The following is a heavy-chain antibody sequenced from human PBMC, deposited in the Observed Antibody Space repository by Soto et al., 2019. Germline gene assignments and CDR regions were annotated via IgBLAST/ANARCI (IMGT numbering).Heavy chain of an antibody. Sequence: GGSKRHSNAASELNISRSTIHWIRQKYGKGLEWVGRVPSKINTYATAYAASVRGRFTISRDDSKNTAYLQMNSLTTEDTAVYYCTRQHLDVPVASAIDYWGQGTRVTVSS. CDR2: VPSKINTYAT. CDR1: ELNISRST. D-gene: IGHD6-19*01. CDR3: TRQHLDVPVASAIDY. J-gene: IGHJ4*02. V-gene: IGHV3-73*01.